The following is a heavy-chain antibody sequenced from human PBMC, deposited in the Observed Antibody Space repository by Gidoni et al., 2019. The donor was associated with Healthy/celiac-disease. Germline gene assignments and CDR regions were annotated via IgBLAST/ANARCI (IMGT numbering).Heavy chain of an antibody. D-gene: IGHD2-2*02. CDR1: GFTFSSYS. CDR3: ARDWSGVVVPAAIDWFDP. Sequence: EVQLVESGGGLVKPGGSLRLSCAASGFTFSSYSMNWVRQAPGKGLEWVSSISSSSSYIYYADSVKGRFTIARDNAKNSLYLQMNSLRAEDTAVYYCARDWSGVVVPAAIDWFDPWGQGTLVTVSS. J-gene: IGHJ5*02. CDR2: ISSSSSYI. V-gene: IGHV3-21*01.